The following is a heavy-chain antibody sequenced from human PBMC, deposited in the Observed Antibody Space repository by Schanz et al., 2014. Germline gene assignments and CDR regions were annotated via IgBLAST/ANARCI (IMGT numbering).Heavy chain of an antibody. CDR1: GYTFTSYG. J-gene: IGHJ4*02. CDR2: ISTSNGNT. Sequence: QVQLVQSGAEVKKPGASVKVSCKASGYTFTSYGISWVRQAPGQGLEWMGWISTSNGNTNYIQKFRGRVTMTRNTSMSTAYIELHILTSEDTAVYYCARGRTFDYWGQGTLVTVSS. V-gene: IGHV1-18*01. CDR3: ARGRTFDY.